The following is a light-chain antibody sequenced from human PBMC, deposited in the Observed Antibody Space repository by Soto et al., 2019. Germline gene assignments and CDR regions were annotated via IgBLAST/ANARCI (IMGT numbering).Light chain of an antibody. CDR2: DEF. V-gene: IGKV3-11*01. CDR1: QSVSSY. Sequence: EIVLTQSPATLYLSPGERATLSCRASQSVSSYLAWYQQHPGQAPRLIIYDEFNRATGIPARFSGSGSGTDFTLTISSREPEDFAFYYCQQRSNWPRFGQGTRLEMK. CDR3: QQRSNWPR. J-gene: IGKJ5*01.